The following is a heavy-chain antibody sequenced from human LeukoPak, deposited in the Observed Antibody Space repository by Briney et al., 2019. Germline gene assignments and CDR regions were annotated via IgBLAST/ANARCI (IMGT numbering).Heavy chain of an antibody. CDR1: GGSISSGSYY. CDR2: MYYSGTT. D-gene: IGHD3-10*01. V-gene: IGHV4-39*01. Sequence: SETLSLTCTVSGGSISSGSYYWGWIRQPPGKGLEWIASMYYSGTTVYSPSLKSRVTISVDTSKNQLSLKLGSVTAADTAGYSCARHPPGAGWAFDYWGREPLATVS. J-gene: IGHJ4*02. CDR3: ARHPPGAGWAFDY.